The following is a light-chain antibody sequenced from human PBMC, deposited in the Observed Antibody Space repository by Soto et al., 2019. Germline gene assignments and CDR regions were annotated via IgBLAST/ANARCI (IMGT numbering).Light chain of an antibody. CDR3: MQATQLRT. Sequence: EIVLTQTPLLSPVTLGQPASISCRSSRSLVASHGNAYLTWLHQRPGQPPRPLIYKVSQRLSGVPDRFSGSGAGTDFTLHISRVEAEDVGTYFCMQATQLRTFGQGTRLEIK. CDR2: KVS. V-gene: IGKV2-24*01. CDR1: RSLVASHGNAY. J-gene: IGKJ5*01.